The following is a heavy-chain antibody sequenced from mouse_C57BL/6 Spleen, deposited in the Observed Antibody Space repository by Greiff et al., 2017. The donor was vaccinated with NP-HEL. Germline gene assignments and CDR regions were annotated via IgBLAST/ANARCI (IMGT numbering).Heavy chain of an antibody. V-gene: IGHV3-6*01. J-gene: IGHJ4*01. CDR2: ISYDGSN. D-gene: IGHD2-3*01. CDR1: GYSITSGYY. Sequence: EVQLQESGPGLVKPSQSLSLTCSVTGYSITSGYYWNWIRQFPGNKLEWMGYISYDGSNNYNPSLKNRISITRDTSKNQFFLKLNSVTTEDTATYYCAGDGYTGAMDYWGQGTSVTVSS. CDR3: AGDGYTGAMDY.